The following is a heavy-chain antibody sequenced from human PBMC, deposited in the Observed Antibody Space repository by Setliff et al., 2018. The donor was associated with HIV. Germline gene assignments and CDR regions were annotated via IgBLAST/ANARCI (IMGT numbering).Heavy chain of an antibody. CDR3: AKVFRSSTMLLVGFDY. CDR2: IRYDGSNK. J-gene: IGHJ4*02. CDR1: GFTFSSYG. V-gene: IGHV3-30*02. Sequence: PGGSLRLSCAASGFTFSSYGMHWVRQAPGKGLEWVAFIRYDGSNKYYADSVKGRFAISRDNTGNSLYLQMNSLRVEDTAMYYCAKVFRSSTMLLVGFDYWGLGTLVTVSS. D-gene: IGHD3-22*01.